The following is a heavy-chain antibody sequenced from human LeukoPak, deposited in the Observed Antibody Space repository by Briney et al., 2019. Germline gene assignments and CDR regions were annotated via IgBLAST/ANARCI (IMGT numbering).Heavy chain of an antibody. V-gene: IGHV4-4*07. CDR1: GDSISSYY. CDR3: ATGVVPAAMDEYYYYYGMDV. D-gene: IGHD2-2*01. CDR2: IYTSGST. J-gene: IGHJ6*02. Sequence: SETLSLTCTVSGDSISSYYWSWIRQPAGKGLEWIGRIYTSGSTNYNPSLKSRVTMSVDTSRNQFSLKLSSVTAADTAVYYCATGVVPAAMDEYYYYYGMDVWGQGTTVTVSS.